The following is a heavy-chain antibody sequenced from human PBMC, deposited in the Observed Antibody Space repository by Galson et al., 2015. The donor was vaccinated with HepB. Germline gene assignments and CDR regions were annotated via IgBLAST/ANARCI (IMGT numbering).Heavy chain of an antibody. J-gene: IGHJ2*01. V-gene: IGHV1-18*01. Sequence: SVKVSCKASGYTFTSYGISWVRQAPGQGLEWMGWISAYNGNTNYAQELQGRVTLTTDTSTSTAYMELRSLRSDDTAVYYCARSGYCTGGSCYTDWYFEVWGRGTQVTVSS. CDR3: ARSGYCTGGSCYTDWYFEV. CDR2: ISAYNGNT. D-gene: IGHD2-15*01. CDR1: GYTFTSYG.